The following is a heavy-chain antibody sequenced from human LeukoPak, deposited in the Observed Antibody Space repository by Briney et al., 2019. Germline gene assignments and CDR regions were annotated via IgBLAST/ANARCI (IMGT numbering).Heavy chain of an antibody. CDR2: ISWNSGSI. CDR3: AKDGDKYYGKGGSLDY. D-gene: IGHD3-10*01. V-gene: IGHV3-9*03. J-gene: IGHJ4*02. CDR1: GFTFDNYV. Sequence: GRSLRLSCAAPGFTFDNYVMHWVRQAPGKGLEWVSGISWNSGSIGYADSVKGRFTISRDNAKNSLHLQMNSLRAEDMALYYCAKDGDKYYGKGGSLDYWGQGTLVTVSS.